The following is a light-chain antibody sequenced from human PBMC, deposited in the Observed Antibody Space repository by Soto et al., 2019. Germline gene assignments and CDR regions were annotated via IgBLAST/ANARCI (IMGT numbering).Light chain of an antibody. CDR3: QQRSSWPPTIT. CDR1: QGIGDT. Sequence: EFEMGKSPARLSVYPGEGATLSCRASQGIGDTLAWYQHKPGQTPRLLIYDVSNRVTGIPARFSGSGSGTDFTLTISSLEPEDFAVYYCQQRSSWPPTITFGQGTRLEIK. CDR2: DVS. J-gene: IGKJ5*01. V-gene: IGKV3-11*01.